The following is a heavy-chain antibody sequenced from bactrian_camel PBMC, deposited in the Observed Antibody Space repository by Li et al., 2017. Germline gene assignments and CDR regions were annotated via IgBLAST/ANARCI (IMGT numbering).Heavy chain of an antibody. V-gene: IGHV3S40*01. J-gene: IGHJ4*01. D-gene: IGHD1*01. CDR3: TRPFIGPDNY. CDR1: GFTFSDYT. Sequence: DVQLVESGGGSVQAGGSLRLSCAASGFTFSDYTMTWVRQAPGKGLEWVSTIYSNGGTTVYADSVKGRFTIARDNAKNTVYLQMSSLKPEDTAVYYCTRPFIGPDNYWGQGTQVTVS. CDR2: IYSNGGTT.